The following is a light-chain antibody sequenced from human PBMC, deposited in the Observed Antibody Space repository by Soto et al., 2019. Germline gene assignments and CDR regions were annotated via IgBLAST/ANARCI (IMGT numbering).Light chain of an antibody. V-gene: IGLV2-23*03. J-gene: IGLJ2*01. Sequence: QSVLTQPASVSGSPGQSITISCTGTSRDVGSYNLVSWYQTHPGKAPKLMIYEGSKRPSGVSNRFSGSKSGNTASLTISGLHAEHEADYYCCTYAGSSTLVVFGGGTQLPL. CDR1: SRDVGSYNL. CDR2: EGS. CDR3: CTYAGSSTLVV.